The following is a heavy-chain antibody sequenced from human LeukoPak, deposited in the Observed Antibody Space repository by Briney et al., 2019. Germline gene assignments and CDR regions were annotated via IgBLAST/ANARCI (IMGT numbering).Heavy chain of an antibody. V-gene: IGHV4-38-2*01. J-gene: IGHJ4*02. D-gene: IGHD6-25*01. CDR3: ARNVGSVSDH. CDR1: GYSISSGDY. Sequence: SETLSLTCAVSGYSISSGDYWGWIRLPPGKGLEWIGSIYHSGSTYYNPSLKSRVTISVDTSKRQFSLTLSSVTAADTAVYYCARNVGSVSDHWGQGTLVTVSS. CDR2: IYHSGST.